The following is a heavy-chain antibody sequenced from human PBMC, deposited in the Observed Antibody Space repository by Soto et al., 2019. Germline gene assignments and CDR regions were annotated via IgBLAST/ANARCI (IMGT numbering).Heavy chain of an antibody. D-gene: IGHD3-16*02. CDR3: ARVISYEGVDL. CDR1: GLSVSNNY. V-gene: IGHV3-53*01. CDR2: LFSGGRT. J-gene: IGHJ5*02. Sequence: PGGTLRLSCAASGLSVSNNYMSWVRQAPGKGLEWVSLLFSGGRTYYADSVEGRFTTSRDDSKNTLYLHMNNLRGEDTAFYYCARVISYEGVDLWGQGTLVTVSS.